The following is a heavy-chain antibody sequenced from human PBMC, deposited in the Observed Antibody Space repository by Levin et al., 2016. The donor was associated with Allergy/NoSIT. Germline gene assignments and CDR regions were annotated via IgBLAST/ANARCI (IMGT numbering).Heavy chain of an antibody. D-gene: IGHD2-21*02. CDR3: ARDSCGGDCPTLGYFDL. CDR1: GGSISNSNYY. CDR2: IYYGGST. Sequence: SETLSLTCTVSGGSISNSNYYWGWIRQPPGKGLEWIGSIYYGGSTYYNPSLKSRVTISVDTSKNQFSLKLNSVSAADTAVYFCARDSCGGDCPTLGYFDLWGRGTLVTVSS. J-gene: IGHJ2*01. V-gene: IGHV4-39*02.